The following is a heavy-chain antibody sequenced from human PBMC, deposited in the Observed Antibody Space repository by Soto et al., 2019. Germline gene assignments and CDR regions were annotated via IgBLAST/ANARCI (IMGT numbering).Heavy chain of an antibody. J-gene: IGHJ6*02. CDR1: GGSISSGGYY. CDR3: AREVGSGSYYYYYGMDV. Sequence: QVQLQESGPGLVKPSQTLSLTCTVSGGSISSGGYYWSWIRQHPGKGLEWIGYIYYSGSTYYNPSLKSRVTISVDTFKNHSSLKLSSVTAADTAVYYCAREVGSGSYYYYYGMDVWGQGTTVTVSS. D-gene: IGHD1-26*01. CDR2: IYYSGST. V-gene: IGHV4-31*03.